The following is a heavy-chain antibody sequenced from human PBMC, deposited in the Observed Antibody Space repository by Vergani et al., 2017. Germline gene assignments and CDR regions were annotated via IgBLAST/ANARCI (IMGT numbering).Heavy chain of an antibody. V-gene: IGHV1-69*13. CDR3: ARGLESFLGGSGSYYDY. CDR2: IIPIFGTA. Sequence: QVQLVQSGAEVKKPGSSVKVSCKASGGTFSSYATSWVRQAPGQGLEWMGRIIPIFGTANYAQKFQGRVTITADESTSTAYMELSSLRSEETAVYYCARGLESFLGGSGSYYDYWGQGTLVTVSS. J-gene: IGHJ4*02. D-gene: IGHD3-10*01. CDR1: GGTFSSYA.